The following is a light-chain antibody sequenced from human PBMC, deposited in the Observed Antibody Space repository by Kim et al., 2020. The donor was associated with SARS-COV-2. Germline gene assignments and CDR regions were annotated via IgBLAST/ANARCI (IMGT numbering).Light chain of an antibody. V-gene: IGKV1-6*01. Sequence: SASVGERVSITCRASQGIRKDLAWYQQRPGKAPELLIYDATTLKTGVPSRFSGSGSGTDFTLTISSLQPEDFTTYYCLQDYNFPPTFGQGTKLEI. CDR2: DAT. CDR1: QGIRKD. CDR3: LQDYNFPPT. J-gene: IGKJ2*01.